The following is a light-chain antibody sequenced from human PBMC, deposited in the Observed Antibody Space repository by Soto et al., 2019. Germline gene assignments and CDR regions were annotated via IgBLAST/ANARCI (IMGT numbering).Light chain of an antibody. Sequence: QSVLTQPPSASGSPGQSVTISCTGTSSDVGGYNYVSWYQQHPGKAPKLMIYEVSKWPSGVPDRFSGSKSGNTASLTVSGLQAEDEADYYCSSYVGSNNFVFGTGTKVTVL. CDR1: SSDVGGYNY. J-gene: IGLJ1*01. CDR2: EVS. V-gene: IGLV2-8*01. CDR3: SSYVGSNNFV.